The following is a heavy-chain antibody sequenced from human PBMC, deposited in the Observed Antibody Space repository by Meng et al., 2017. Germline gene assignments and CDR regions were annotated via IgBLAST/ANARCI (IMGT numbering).Heavy chain of an antibody. V-gene: IGHV3-48*03. CDR1: GFTFSSYE. J-gene: IGHJ4*02. CDR3: ARVPRDYYDSSGHFDY. Sequence: GESLKISCAASGFTFSSYEMNWVRQAPGKGLEWVSYISSSGSTIYYADSVKGRFTISRDNSKNTLYLQMNSLRAEDTAVYYCARVPRDYYDSSGHFDYWGQGTLVTVSS. D-gene: IGHD3-22*01. CDR2: ISSSGSTI.